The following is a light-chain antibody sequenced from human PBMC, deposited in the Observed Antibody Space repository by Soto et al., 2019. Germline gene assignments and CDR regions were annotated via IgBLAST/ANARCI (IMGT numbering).Light chain of an antibody. CDR1: SSDVGAYNY. J-gene: IGLJ2*01. CDR3: SSYTTRSTVV. CDR2: EVT. V-gene: IGLV2-14*01. Sequence: QSVLTQPASVSGSPGQSITISCTGTSSDVGAYNYVSWYQHLPGKAPKLMIFEVTNRPSGVSNRFSGSQSGNTASPTISGLQAEDEADYYCSSYTTRSTVVFGGGTQLTVL.